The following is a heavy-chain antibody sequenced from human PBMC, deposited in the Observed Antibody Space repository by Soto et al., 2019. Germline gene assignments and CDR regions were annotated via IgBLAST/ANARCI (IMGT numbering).Heavy chain of an antibody. CDR3: ARDGETNGRYFDL. J-gene: IGHJ2*01. Sequence: QVQLQESGPGLVKPSQTLSLTCTVSGGSISSGDYYWSWIRQPPGKGLEWIGYIYYSGSTYYNPSLECRATIAEEPSKTQFSLTLSAVTAADTAVYYCARDGETNGRYFDLWGRGTLLTVSS. CDR1: GGSISSGDYY. V-gene: IGHV4-30-4*01. D-gene: IGHD2-8*01. CDR2: IYYSGST.